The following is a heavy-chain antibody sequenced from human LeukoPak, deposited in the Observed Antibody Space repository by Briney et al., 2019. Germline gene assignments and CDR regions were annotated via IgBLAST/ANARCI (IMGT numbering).Heavy chain of an antibody. CDR2: ISAYNGNT. J-gene: IGHJ6*03. V-gene: IGHV1-18*04. Sequence: ASVKVSCKASGYTFTGYYMHWVRQAPGQGLEWMGWISAYNGNTNYAQKLQGRVTMTTDTSTSTAYMELRSLRSDDTAVYYCARAELYSGYATYLDVWGKGTTVTVSS. D-gene: IGHD5-12*01. CDR3: ARAELYSGYATYLDV. CDR1: GYTFTGYY.